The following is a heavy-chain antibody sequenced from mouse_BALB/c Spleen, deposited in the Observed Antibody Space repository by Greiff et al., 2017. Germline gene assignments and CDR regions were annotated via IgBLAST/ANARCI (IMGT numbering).Heavy chain of an antibody. CDR1: GYTFSSYW. CDR2: ILPGSGST. J-gene: IGHJ3*01. V-gene: IGHV1-9*01. CDR3: ARRDYGYGFAY. Sequence: VKLQESGAELMKPGASVKISCKATGYTFSSYWIEWVKQRPGHGLEWIGEILPGSGSTNYNEKFKGKATFTADTSSNTAYMQLSSLTSEDSAVYYCARRDYGYGFAYWGQGTLVTVSA. D-gene: IGHD1-2*01.